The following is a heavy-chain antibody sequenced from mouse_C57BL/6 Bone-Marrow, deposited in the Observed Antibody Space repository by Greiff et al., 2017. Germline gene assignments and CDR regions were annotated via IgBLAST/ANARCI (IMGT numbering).Heavy chain of an antibody. Sequence: EVMLVESGGGLVQSGRSLRLSCATSGFTFSDFYMEWVRQAPGKGLEWIAASRNKANDYTTEYSASVKGRFIVSRDTSQSILYLQMNALRAEDTASYYCARDVGTVVATDWYFDVWGTGTTVTVSS. J-gene: IGHJ1*03. CDR3: ARDVGTVVATDWYFDV. D-gene: IGHD1-1*01. CDR2: SRNKANDYTT. V-gene: IGHV7-1*01. CDR1: GFTFSDFY.